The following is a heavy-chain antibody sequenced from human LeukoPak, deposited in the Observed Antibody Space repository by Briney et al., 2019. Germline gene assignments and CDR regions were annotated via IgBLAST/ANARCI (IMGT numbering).Heavy chain of an antibody. Sequence: GASVKVSCRASGYTFTSYYMHWVRQAPGQGLEWMGLINPTGGSTGYAQKFQGRVTMTRDMSTSTDYMELSSLRSEDTAIYYCARVAAAGDYWGQGTLVTVSS. D-gene: IGHD6-13*01. CDR3: ARVAAAGDY. CDR2: INPTGGST. J-gene: IGHJ4*02. V-gene: IGHV1-46*01. CDR1: GYTFTSYY.